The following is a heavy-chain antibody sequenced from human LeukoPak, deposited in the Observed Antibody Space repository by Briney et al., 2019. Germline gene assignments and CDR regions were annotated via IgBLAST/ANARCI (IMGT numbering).Heavy chain of an antibody. CDR1: GFTFSSYA. J-gene: IGHJ4*02. CDR3: TKDQVDSCGIDS. Sequence: GGSLRLSCAASGFTFSSYAMSWVRQAPGKGLEWVSAIGGSGGRTYYADSVKGRFTISRDNSKNTLNLQMNNLRAEDTAVYYCTKDQVDSCGIDSWGQGTLVTVSS. D-gene: IGHD1-1*01. V-gene: IGHV3-23*01. CDR2: IGGSGGRT.